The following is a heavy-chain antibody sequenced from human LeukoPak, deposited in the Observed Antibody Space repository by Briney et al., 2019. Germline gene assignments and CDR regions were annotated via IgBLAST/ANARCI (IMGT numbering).Heavy chain of an antibody. V-gene: IGHV3-64*01. CDR1: GFTFSTYA. CDR2: ISTNGGGT. J-gene: IGHJ5*02. CDR3: ARYGAGSCYDA. D-gene: IGHD2-15*01. Sequence: GGSLRLSCAASGFTFSTYATHWVRQAPGKGLEYVSAISTNGGGTYYANSVKGRFTISRDNSKNTLYLQMGSLRGDDMAVYYCARYGAGSCYDAWGQGTLVTVSS.